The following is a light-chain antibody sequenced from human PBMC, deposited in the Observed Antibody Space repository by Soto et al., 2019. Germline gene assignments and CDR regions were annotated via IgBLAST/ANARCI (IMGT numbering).Light chain of an antibody. CDR1: QGISNY. Sequence: DIQMTQSPSSLSASVGDTVTIACRASQGISNYLAWVQQKPGKVPKLLIYDASTLQSGVPSRFSGSGSGTDFTLTISSLPPEDVATYYCQKYNSVPITFGQGTRLEIK. CDR3: QKYNSVPIT. J-gene: IGKJ5*01. V-gene: IGKV1-27*01. CDR2: DAS.